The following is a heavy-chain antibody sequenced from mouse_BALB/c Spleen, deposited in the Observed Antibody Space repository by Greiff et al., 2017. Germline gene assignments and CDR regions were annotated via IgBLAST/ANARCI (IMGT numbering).Heavy chain of an antibody. CDR1: GYSITSGYF. CDR3: AAEGYYGGSCWFAY. Sequence: VQLKESGPGLVKPSQSLSLTCSVTGYSITSGYFWYWIRHFPGNKLEWMGYISYDGSNNYNPSLKNRISITRNTSKNQLFLKLNSVTTEDTATYYCAAEGYYGGSCWFAYWGQGTLVTVSA. D-gene: IGHD1-1*01. CDR2: ISYDGSN. J-gene: IGHJ3*01. V-gene: IGHV3-6*02.